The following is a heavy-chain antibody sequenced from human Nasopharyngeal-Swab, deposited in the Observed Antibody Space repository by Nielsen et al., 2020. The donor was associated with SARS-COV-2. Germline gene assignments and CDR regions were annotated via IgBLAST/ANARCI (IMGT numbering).Heavy chain of an antibody. CDR3: VRITMVRGADY. CDR2: ISSNGGST. CDR1: GSTFSSYA. J-gene: IGHJ4*02. V-gene: IGHV3-64D*09. D-gene: IGHD3-10*01. Sequence: GEPLKISWSASGSTFSSYAMHWVRQAPGKGLEYVSAISSNGGSTYYADSVKGRFTISRDNSKNTLYLQMSSLRAEDTAVYYCVRITMVRGADYWGQGTLVTVSS.